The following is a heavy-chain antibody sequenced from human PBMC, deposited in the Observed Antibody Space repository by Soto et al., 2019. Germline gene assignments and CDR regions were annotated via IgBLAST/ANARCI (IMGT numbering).Heavy chain of an antibody. CDR2: INHSGST. D-gene: IGHD3-10*01. V-gene: IGHV4-34*01. J-gene: IGHJ6*02. Sequence: PSETLSLTCAVYGGSFSGYCWSWIRQPPGMVLEWIVEINHSGSTNYNPSLKSRVTISVDTSKNQFSLKLSSVTAADTAVYYCARGQDYYYGSGSYYPVRLGYYSYGMDVWGQGTTVT. CDR3: ARGQDYYYGSGSYYPVRLGYYSYGMDV. CDR1: GGSFSGYC.